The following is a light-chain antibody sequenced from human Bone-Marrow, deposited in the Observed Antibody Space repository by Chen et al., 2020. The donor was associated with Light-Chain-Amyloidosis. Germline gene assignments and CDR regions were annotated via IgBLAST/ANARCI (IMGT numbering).Light chain of an antibody. CDR2: EDD. V-gene: IGLV6-57*01. Sequence: NFMLTQPHSVSHPPWQTLIISCSCSSGSIATNYVQWHQQRPGSSPTTVIYEDDQRPSGVPDRFSGSIDRSSNSASLTISGLKTEDEADYYCQSYQGSSQGVFGGGTKLTVL. J-gene: IGLJ3*02. CDR3: QSYQGSSQGV. CDR1: SGSIATNY.